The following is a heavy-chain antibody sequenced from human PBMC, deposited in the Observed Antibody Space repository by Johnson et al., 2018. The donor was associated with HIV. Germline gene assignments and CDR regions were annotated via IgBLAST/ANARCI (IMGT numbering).Heavy chain of an antibody. CDR3: ARDPRSWYDDAFDI. CDR2: INWSGGNT. V-gene: IGHV3-20*04. CDR1: GFTLDDYG. Sequence: VQLVESGGGVVRTGGSLRLSCAASGFTLDDYGMSWVRQAPGKGLEWVSGINWSGGNTDYADSVKGRFTISRDNAKNSLYLQMNSLRAEDTALYYCARDPRSWYDDAFDIWGQGTMVTVSS. J-gene: IGHJ3*02. D-gene: IGHD6-13*01.